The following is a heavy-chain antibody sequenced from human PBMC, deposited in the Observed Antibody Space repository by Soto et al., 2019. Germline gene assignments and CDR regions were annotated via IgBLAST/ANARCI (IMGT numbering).Heavy chain of an antibody. J-gene: IGHJ3*02. CDR2: IYPGDSDT. Sequence: GESLKISCKGSGYSFTSYWIGWVRQMPGKGLEWMGIIYPGDSDTRYSPSFQGQVTISADKSISTAYLQWSSLKASDTAMYYCARHSEVLRYFDWLLPRAFDIWGQGTMVTVSS. CDR1: GYSFTSYW. D-gene: IGHD3-9*01. CDR3: ARHSEVLRYFDWLLPRAFDI. V-gene: IGHV5-51*01.